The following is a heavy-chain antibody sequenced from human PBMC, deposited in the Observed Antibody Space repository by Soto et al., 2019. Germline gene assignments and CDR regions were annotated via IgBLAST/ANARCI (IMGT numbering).Heavy chain of an antibody. Sequence: GGSLRLSCAASGFTFSSYAMSWVRQAPGKGLEWVSAISGSGGSTYYADSVKGRFTISRDNSKNTLYLQMNSLRAEDTAVYYCAKCPYNWNYHYYYYGMDVWGQGTTVTVSS. CDR1: GFTFSSYA. CDR3: AKCPYNWNYHYYYYGMDV. V-gene: IGHV3-23*01. J-gene: IGHJ6*02. CDR2: ISGSGGST. D-gene: IGHD1-7*01.